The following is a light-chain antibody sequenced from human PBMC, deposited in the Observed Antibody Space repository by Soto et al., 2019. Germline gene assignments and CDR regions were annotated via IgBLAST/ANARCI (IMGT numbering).Light chain of an antibody. V-gene: IGLV2-11*01. CDR3: SSYTSSNPLCV. CDR2: DVI. Sequence: QSALTQPRSVSGSLGQSVTISCTGTSSDVGAYDFFSWYQQNPGKAPRLIIFDVIKRPSGVPDRFSGSKSGTTASLTISGLQAEDEADYYCSSYTSSNPLCVFGTGTKLTVL. J-gene: IGLJ1*01. CDR1: SSDVGAYDF.